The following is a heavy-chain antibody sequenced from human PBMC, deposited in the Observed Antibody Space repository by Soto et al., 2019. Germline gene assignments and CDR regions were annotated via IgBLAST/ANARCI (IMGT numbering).Heavy chain of an antibody. CDR1: GFTFSNYA. CDR2: ITANDGRT. J-gene: IGHJ4*02. D-gene: IGHD3-22*01. CDR3: AKDLSTYFENRDYYSPFEY. V-gene: IGHV3-23*01. Sequence: HPGGSLRLSCAASGFTFSNYAMGWVRQAPGKGLEWVSTITANDGRTFYADSVKGRFTITRDNSENTLYLRMSSLRAEDTAVYYCAKDLSTYFENRDYYSPFEYWGQGTLVTVSS.